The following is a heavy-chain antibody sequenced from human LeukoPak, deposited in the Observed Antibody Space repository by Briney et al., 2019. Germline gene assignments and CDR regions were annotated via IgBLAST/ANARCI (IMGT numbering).Heavy chain of an antibody. Sequence: PSETLSLTCAVYGGSFSGYYRSWIRQPPGKGLEWIGEINHSGSTNYNPSLKSRVTISVDTSKNQFSLKLSSVTAADTAVYYCARHLMITFGGVIVIRGWYFDYWGQGTLVTVSS. J-gene: IGHJ4*02. V-gene: IGHV4-34*01. CDR1: GGSFSGYY. D-gene: IGHD3-16*02. CDR3: ARHLMITFGGVIVIRGWYFDY. CDR2: INHSGST.